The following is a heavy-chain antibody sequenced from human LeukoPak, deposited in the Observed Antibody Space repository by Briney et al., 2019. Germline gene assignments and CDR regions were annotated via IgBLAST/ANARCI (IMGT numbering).Heavy chain of an antibody. Sequence: GGSLRLSCAASGFTFSNYWMHWVRQAPGKGLEWVSAISGSGVSTYYADSVKGRCTISRDNSKNSLYLQMNSLRAGDTAVYYCAKCILTGYYKGYMDVWGKGTTVTISS. J-gene: IGHJ6*03. CDR2: ISGSGVST. CDR3: AKCILTGYYKGYMDV. D-gene: IGHD3-9*01. CDR1: GFTFSNYW. V-gene: IGHV3-23*01.